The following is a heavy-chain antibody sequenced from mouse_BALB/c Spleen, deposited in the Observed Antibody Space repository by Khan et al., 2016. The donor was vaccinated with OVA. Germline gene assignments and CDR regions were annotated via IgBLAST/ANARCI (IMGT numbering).Heavy chain of an antibody. V-gene: IGHV1S56*01. CDR1: GYTFISYY. J-gene: IGHJ1*01. CDR2: IYPGDGRT. CDR3: AISYYGSFWYFDV. Sequence: QVQLQQPGPELVKPGASVKMSCKASGYTFISYYIHWVKQRPGQGLEWIGWIYPGDGRTKYNEKFKGKTTLTADKSSSTAYMLLSSLTSEDSAIYFCAISYYGSFWYFDVWGAGTTVTVSS. D-gene: IGHD1-1*01.